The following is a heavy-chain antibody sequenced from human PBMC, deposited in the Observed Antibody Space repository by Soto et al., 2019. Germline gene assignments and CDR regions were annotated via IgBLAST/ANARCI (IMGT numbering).Heavy chain of an antibody. CDR2: IYYSGST. CDR1: GGSISSGGYY. CDR3: ARVDVATIYYFDY. V-gene: IGHV4-31*03. D-gene: IGHD5-12*01. J-gene: IGHJ4*02. Sequence: SETLSLTCTVSGGSISSGGYYWSWIRQHPGKGLEWIGYIYYSGSTYYNPSLKSRVTISVDTSKNQFSLKLSSVTAADTAVYYCARVDVATIYYFDYWGQGTLVTVSS.